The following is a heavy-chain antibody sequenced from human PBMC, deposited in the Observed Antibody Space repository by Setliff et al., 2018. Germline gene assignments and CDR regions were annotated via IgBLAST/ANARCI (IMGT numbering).Heavy chain of an antibody. D-gene: IGHD1-1*01. V-gene: IGHV3-74*01. CDR1: GFTFSSYS. Sequence: GSLRLSCAASGFTFSSYSMNWVRQAPGKGLVWVSGITRDGSSTSYADSVKGRFTISRDNARNTLYFEMNSLRAEDTAVYYCARDHNYAYDYWGQGTLVTVSS. J-gene: IGHJ4*02. CDR3: ARDHNYAYDY. CDR2: ITRDGSST.